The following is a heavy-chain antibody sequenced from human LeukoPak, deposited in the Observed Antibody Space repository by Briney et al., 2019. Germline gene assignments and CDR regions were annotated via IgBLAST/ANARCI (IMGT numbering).Heavy chain of an antibody. CDR1: GGTFSSYA. CDR2: VIPIFGTA. J-gene: IGHJ5*02. V-gene: IGHV1-69*13. CDR3: ARANGPRLRFLGWYNWFDP. D-gene: IGHD3-3*01. Sequence: SVKVSCKASGGTFSSYAISWVRQAPGQGLEWMGGVIPIFGTANYAQKFQGRVTITADESTSTAYMELSSLRSEDTAVYYCARANGPRLRFLGWYNWFDPWGQGTLVTVSS.